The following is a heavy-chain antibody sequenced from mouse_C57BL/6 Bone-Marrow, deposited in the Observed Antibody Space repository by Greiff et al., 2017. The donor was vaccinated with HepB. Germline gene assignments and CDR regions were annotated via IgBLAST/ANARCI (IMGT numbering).Heavy chain of an antibody. D-gene: IGHD2-3*01. CDR2: IDPANGNT. J-gene: IGHJ1*03. CDR3: ARYDCYSWYFDV. V-gene: IGHV14-3*01. Sequence: EVKVVESVAELVRPGASVKLSCTASGFNIKNTYMHWVKQRPEQGLEWIGRIDPANGNTKYAPKFQGKATITADTSSNTAYLQLSSLTSEDTAIYYCARYDCYSWYFDVGGTGTTVTVSS. CDR1: GFNIKNTY.